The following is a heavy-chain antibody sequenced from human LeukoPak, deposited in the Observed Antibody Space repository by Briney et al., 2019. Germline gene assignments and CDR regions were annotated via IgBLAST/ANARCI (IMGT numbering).Heavy chain of an antibody. CDR1: GFTVSSNY. V-gene: IGHV3-66*01. CDR2: IYSGGGT. D-gene: IGHD3-3*01. CDR3: ARVVLYYDFWSAYFHD. Sequence: GGSLRLSCAASGFTVSSNYMNWVRQAPGKGLEWVSVIYSGGGTYYADSVKGRFTLSRDNSKNTLYLQMNSLRTEDTAVYYCARVVLYYDFWSAYFHDWGQGTLVTVSS. J-gene: IGHJ4*02.